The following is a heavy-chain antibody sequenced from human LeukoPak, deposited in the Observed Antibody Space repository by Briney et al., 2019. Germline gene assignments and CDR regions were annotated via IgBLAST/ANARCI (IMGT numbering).Heavy chain of an antibody. CDR1: GYTFTSYG. Sequence: ASVTVSCKASGYTFTSYGISWVRQAPGQGIEWMGWIYSYNGNTNYAQKFQGRVTITTDTSTSIAYMELRSLTSDDTAVYYCARLKNYGDYGYWGQGALVTVSS. D-gene: IGHD4-17*01. CDR2: IYSYNGNT. J-gene: IGHJ4*02. V-gene: IGHV1-18*01. CDR3: ARLKNYGDYGY.